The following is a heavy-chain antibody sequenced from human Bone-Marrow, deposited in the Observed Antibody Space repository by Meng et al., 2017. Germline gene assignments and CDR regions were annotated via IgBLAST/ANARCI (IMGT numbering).Heavy chain of an antibody. Sequence: GESLKISCAASGFTFSSYWMHWFRQAPGKGLVWVSRINSDGSTTTYADSVKGRFTISRDNAKNSLYLQMNSLRAEDTALYYCAKDSSIAVAGNVYWGQGTLVTVSS. CDR1: GFTFSSYW. J-gene: IGHJ4*02. V-gene: IGHV3-74*01. CDR3: AKDSSIAVAGNVY. D-gene: IGHD6-19*01. CDR2: INSDGSTT.